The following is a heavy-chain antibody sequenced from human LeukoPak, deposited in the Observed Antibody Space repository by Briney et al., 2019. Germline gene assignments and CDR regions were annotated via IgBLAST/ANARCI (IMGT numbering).Heavy chain of an antibody. Sequence: GASVKVSCKASGYTFTSYDINWVRQATGQGLEWMGWMNPNSGNTGYAQEFQGRVTITRNTSISTAYMELSSLRSEDTAVYYCARVGKVYCSSTSCYLGYWGQGTLVTVSS. D-gene: IGHD2-2*01. CDR3: ARVGKVYCSSTSCYLGY. V-gene: IGHV1-8*03. CDR2: MNPNSGNT. CDR1: GYTFTSYD. J-gene: IGHJ4*02.